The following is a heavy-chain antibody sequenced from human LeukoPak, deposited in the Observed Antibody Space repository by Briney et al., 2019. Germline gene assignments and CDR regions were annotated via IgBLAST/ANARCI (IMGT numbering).Heavy chain of an antibody. J-gene: IGHJ4*02. Sequence: GGSLRLSCAASGFTFSSYAMTWVRQAPGKGLEWVSAISDSGGSTYYADSVKGRFTISRDNSKNTLYLQMNSLRAEDTAVYYCAKEGRQWLVRGHDYWGQGTLVTVSS. CDR2: ISDSGGST. CDR3: AKEGRQWLVRGHDY. D-gene: IGHD6-19*01. CDR1: GFTFSSYA. V-gene: IGHV3-23*01.